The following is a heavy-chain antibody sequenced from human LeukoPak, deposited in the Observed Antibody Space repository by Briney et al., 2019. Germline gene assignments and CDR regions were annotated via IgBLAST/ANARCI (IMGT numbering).Heavy chain of an antibody. V-gene: IGHV3-20*04. D-gene: IGHD3-22*01. CDR1: GFTFDDYA. CDR2: INWNGGNT. J-gene: IGHJ4*02. CDR3: ARTPSSGGYYFDY. Sequence: GGSLRLSCAASGFTFDDYAMNWVRQAPGKGLEWVSGINWNGGNTGYTDSVKGRFTISRDNAKNSLYLQMNSLRAEDTAVYYCARTPSSGGYYFDYWGQGTLVTVSS.